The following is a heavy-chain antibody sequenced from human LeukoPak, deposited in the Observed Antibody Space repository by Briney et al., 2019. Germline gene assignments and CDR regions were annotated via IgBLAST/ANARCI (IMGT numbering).Heavy chain of an antibody. CDR1: GFTFSSYA. V-gene: IGHV3-30*04. D-gene: IGHD3-16*02. Sequence: PGRSLRLSCAASGFTFSSYAMHWVRQAPGKGLEWEAVISYDGSNKYYADSVKGRFTISRDNSKNTLYLQMNSLRAEDTAVYYCARNYDYVWGSYRYTAFDYWGQGTLVTVSS. CDR2: ISYDGSNK. CDR3: ARNYDYVWGSYRYTAFDY. J-gene: IGHJ4*02.